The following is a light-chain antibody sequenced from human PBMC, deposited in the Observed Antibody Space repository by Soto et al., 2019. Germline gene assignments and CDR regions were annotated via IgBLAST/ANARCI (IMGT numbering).Light chain of an antibody. J-gene: IGKJ1*01. V-gene: IGKV3-20*01. CDR1: QSVSSSY. Sequence: EIGLTQSPCTLSVSAGDRATLSCRASQSVSSSYLAWYQQKPGQAPRPLIYGASSRATGIPDRFSGSGSGTHFTLTISSLEPEDFAVYYCQQYGSSPRTFGPGTKVDI. CDR2: GAS. CDR3: QQYGSSPRT.